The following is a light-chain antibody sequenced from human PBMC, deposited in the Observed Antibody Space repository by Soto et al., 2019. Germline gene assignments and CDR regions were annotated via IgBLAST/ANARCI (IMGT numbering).Light chain of an antibody. Sequence: QSVLTQPPSVPAAPGQKVTISCSGSSSNIGNNYVFWYQQLPGTAPKLLIYDNDKRPSGIPDRFSGSKSGTSATLGITGLQTGDEADYYCATWDSSLSAGVFGGGTQLTVL. CDR1: SSNIGNNY. V-gene: IGLV1-51*01. CDR2: DND. CDR3: ATWDSSLSAGV. J-gene: IGLJ2*01.